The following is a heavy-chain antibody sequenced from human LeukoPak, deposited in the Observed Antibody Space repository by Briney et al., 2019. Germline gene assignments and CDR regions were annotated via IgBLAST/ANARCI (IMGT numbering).Heavy chain of an antibody. CDR3: GREGERAARDY. CDR1: GFTFSIYC. V-gene: IGHV3-7*01. J-gene: IGHJ4*02. D-gene: IGHD6-6*01. Sequence: GLTLRLSCVVSGFTFSIYCMSWVPHAPRKGLEGVANIKQDESERNYVDSVKGRFTISRDNAKNSLYLQMNSLEAEDTAVYYCGREGERAARDYWGQGTLVTVSS. CDR2: IKQDESER.